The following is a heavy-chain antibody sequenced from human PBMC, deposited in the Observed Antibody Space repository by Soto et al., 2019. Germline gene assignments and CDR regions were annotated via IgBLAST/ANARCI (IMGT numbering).Heavy chain of an antibody. J-gene: IGHJ3*02. D-gene: IGHD3-22*01. Sequence: GGSLRLSCAASGFTVSSNYMSWVRQAPGKGLEWVSVIYSGGSTYYADSVKGRFTISRDNSKNTLYLQMNSLRAEDTAVYYCARVRHYYYDSSGYYPDAFDIWGQGTMVTVSS. CDR2: IYSGGST. CDR1: GFTVSSNY. V-gene: IGHV3-66*01. CDR3: ARVRHYYYDSSGYYPDAFDI.